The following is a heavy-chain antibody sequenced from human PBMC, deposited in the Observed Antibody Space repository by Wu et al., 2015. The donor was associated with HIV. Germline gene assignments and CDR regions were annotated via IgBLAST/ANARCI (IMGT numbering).Heavy chain of an antibody. V-gene: IGHV1-69*13. D-gene: IGHD4-17*01. CDR1: GGTFSSYG. Sequence: QVQLVQSGAEVKKPGSSVKVSCKTSGGTFSSYGLSWVRQAPGQGLEWMGRIIPTLGITTYAQKFQGRLTIAADDSTSTAYMELRSLASEDTAIYYCARREDYGDYVPFDYVGQGTLVTVSS. J-gene: IGHJ4*02. CDR2: IIPTLGIT. CDR3: ARREDYGDYVPFDY.